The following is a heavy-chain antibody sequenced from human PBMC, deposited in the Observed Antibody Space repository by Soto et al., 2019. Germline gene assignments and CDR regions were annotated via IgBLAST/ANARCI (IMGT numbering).Heavy chain of an antibody. CDR3: ASFYGSGRNYFYY. CDR1: GFTVSSNY. D-gene: IGHD3-10*01. V-gene: IGHV3-53*04. CDR2: IYSGGST. Sequence: GGSLRVSCAASGFTVSSNYMSWVRQAPGKGLEWVSVIYSGGSTYYADSVKGRFTISRHNSKNTLYLQMNSLRAEDTAVYYCASFYGSGRNYFYYWGQGTLVTVSS. J-gene: IGHJ4*02.